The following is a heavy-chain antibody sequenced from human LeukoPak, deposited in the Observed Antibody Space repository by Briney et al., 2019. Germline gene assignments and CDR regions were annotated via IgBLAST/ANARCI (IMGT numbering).Heavy chain of an antibody. CDR1: GDTFESLA. CDR2: ISVYNGNT. J-gene: IGHJ5*01. D-gene: IGHD3-3*01. Sequence: GASVKVSCKASGDTFESLAITWVRQAPGQGLEWMGWISVYNGNTNSAQRLQGRDAMTADTSTSTAYMELRGLRYDDTAVYYCARDRYDFWSAFVGNFPDSWGQGTLVTVSS. CDR3: ARDRYDFWSAFVGNFPDS. V-gene: IGHV1-18*01.